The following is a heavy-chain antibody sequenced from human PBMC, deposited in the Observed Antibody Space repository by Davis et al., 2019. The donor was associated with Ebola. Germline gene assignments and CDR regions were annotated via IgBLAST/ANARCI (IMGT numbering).Heavy chain of an antibody. D-gene: IGHD1-7*01. CDR3: VKDLGTSGIFEI. J-gene: IGHJ3*02. CDR2: ISPSGGSA. Sequence: GESLKISCAGSGFSFSSYGMSWVRHAPGKGLEWVSAISPSGGSAFYGDSVNGRFTISRDNSRSTLYLQMNTLRADDTAVYYCVKDLGTSGIFEIWGQGTVVTVSS. CDR1: GFSFSSYG. V-gene: IGHV3-23*01.